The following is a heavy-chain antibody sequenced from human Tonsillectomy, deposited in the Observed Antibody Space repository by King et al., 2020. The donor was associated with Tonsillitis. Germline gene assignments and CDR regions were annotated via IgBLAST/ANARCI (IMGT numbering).Heavy chain of an antibody. CDR1: GFTFSDYY. CDR2: ISSSGSTI. V-gene: IGHV3-11*01. J-gene: IGHJ3*02. CDR3: ATGTSYDFWSAYYDAFDI. Sequence: HVQLVESGGGLAKPGGSLRLSCAASGFTFSDYYMSWIRQAPGKGLEWVSYISSSGSTIYYGDFVKGRFTISRDNAKNSLYLQMNSLRAEDTAVYYCATGTSYDFWSAYYDAFDIWGRGTMVTVSS. D-gene: IGHD3-3*01.